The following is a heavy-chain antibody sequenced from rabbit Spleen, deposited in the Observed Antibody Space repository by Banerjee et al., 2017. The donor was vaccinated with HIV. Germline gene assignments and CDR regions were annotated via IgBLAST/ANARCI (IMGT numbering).Heavy chain of an antibody. J-gene: IGHJ4*01. CDR1: GFDFSSYG. CDR3: ARDLVAVIGWNFSL. CDR2: INMVTGKS. D-gene: IGHD1-1*01. V-gene: IGHV1S45*01. Sequence: QEQLKETGGGLVQPGGSLTLSCKASGFDFSSYGVSWVRQAPGKGLEWITCINMVTGKSVYANWAKGRFIMSRTSSTKVTLQMTSLTAADTATYFCARDLVAVIGWNFSLWGPGTLVTVS.